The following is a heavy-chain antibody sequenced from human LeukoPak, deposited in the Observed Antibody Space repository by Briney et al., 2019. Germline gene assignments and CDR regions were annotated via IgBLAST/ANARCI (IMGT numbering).Heavy chain of an antibody. D-gene: IGHD1-26*01. CDR2: IYYSVST. Sequence: SEALSLTCTVSGGSISNYYWSWIRQPPEKGLEWIGHIYYSVSTNYNPSLKSRLSISVDTSPNQFSLKLTSVTAADTAVYYCARLSGSPHPPFDYWGQGTLVTVSS. V-gene: IGHV4-59*08. CDR1: GGSISNYY. CDR3: ARLSGSPHPPFDY. J-gene: IGHJ4*02.